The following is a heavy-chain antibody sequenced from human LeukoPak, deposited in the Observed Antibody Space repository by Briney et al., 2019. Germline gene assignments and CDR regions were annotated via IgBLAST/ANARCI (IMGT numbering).Heavy chain of an antibody. D-gene: IGHD3-22*01. J-gene: IGHJ3*02. CDR3: ARRYYYDSSGYYYDGDAFDI. CDR1: GYNFPSYW. V-gene: IGHV5-51*01. Sequence: GQSLTISFHFSGYNFPSYWIGWVRQMPGKGLELMGVIYPFDSETIYSPSFQGHVTISADKSVNTAYLQWSSLKASDTAMYYCARRYYYDSSGYYYDGDAFDIWGQGTMVTVSS. CDR2: IYPFDSET.